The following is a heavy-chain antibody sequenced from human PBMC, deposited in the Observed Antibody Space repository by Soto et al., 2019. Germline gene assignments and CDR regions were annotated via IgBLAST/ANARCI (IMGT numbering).Heavy chain of an antibody. Sequence: CISCALSGGAVSSGGYYWRRIRQHPGKGLEWIGYIYYSGSTYYNPSLKSRVTISVDTSKNQFSLKLTSVTAADTAVYYCARDKITGLFDYWGQGTLVTVSS. D-gene: IGHD2-8*02. J-gene: IGHJ4*02. V-gene: IGHV4-31*11. CDR2: IYYSGST. CDR1: GGAVSSGGYY. CDR3: ARDKITGLFDY.